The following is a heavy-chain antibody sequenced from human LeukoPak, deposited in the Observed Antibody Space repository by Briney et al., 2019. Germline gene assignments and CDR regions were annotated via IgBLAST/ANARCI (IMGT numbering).Heavy chain of an antibody. Sequence: RGSLRLSCAASGFTFRSYGMNGVRQAPGKGLEWVSSISGSGSYMYYADSVKRRFTISRDNAKNSLYLQMNSLRVEDTAIYYCARDADYGGQTIDYWGQGTLVTVSS. D-gene: IGHD4-23*01. CDR3: ARDADYGGQTIDY. V-gene: IGHV3-21*01. CDR2: ISGSGSYM. CDR1: GFTFRSYG. J-gene: IGHJ4*02.